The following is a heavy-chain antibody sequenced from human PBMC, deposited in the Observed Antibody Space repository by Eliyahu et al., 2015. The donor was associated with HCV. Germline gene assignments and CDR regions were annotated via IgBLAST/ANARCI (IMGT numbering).Heavy chain of an antibody. D-gene: IGHD4-17*01. Sequence: QMQLVQSGPEVKKPGTSVKVSCKASGFTFTSSAVQWVXQDRGQRLEWIGWIVVGSGNTNYAQKFQERVTITRDMSTSTAYMELSSLRSEDTAVYYCAADYGDPPADYFDYWGQGTLVTVSS. V-gene: IGHV1-58*01. CDR1: GFTFTSSA. CDR3: AADYGDPPADYFDY. J-gene: IGHJ4*02. CDR2: IVVGSGNT.